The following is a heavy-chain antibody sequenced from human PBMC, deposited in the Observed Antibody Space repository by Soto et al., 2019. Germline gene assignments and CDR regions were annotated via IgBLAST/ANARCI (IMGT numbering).Heavy chain of an antibody. J-gene: IGHJ5*01. CDR1: GFTVNNYA. CDR2: ITASGGRT. CDR3: AKDTRYADYVRWFDS. D-gene: IGHD4-17*01. Sequence: GGSLRLSCTASGFTVNNYAMTWVRQAPGRGMEGVSGITASGGRTYYADSVKGRFTISRDNSKSTLYLQMNSLRADDTAVYYCAKDTRYADYVRWFDSWGQGTLVTVSS. V-gene: IGHV3-23*01.